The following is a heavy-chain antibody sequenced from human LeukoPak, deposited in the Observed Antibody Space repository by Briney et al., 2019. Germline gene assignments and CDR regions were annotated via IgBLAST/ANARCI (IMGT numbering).Heavy chain of an antibody. CDR1: GFTFSNYW. V-gene: IGHV3-74*01. Sequence: GGSLRLSCAASGFTFSNYWMHWVRQVPGKGLVWVSHINSDGTNTDYADSVKGRFTISRDNAKNTLYLQMNSLRAEDTAVYYCARVRYCSSSGCYVYFEYWGQGTLVTVSS. D-gene: IGHD2-2*01. J-gene: IGHJ4*02. CDR2: INSDGTNT. CDR3: ARVRYCSSSGCYVYFEY.